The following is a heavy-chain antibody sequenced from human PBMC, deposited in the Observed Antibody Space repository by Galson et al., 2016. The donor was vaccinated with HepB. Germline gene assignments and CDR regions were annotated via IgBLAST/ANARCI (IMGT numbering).Heavy chain of an antibody. J-gene: IGHJ4*02. CDR2: ISSSSSSI. CDR3: ASPRGRLVMPPVY. CDR1: GFTFSSYT. Sequence: SLRLSCAASGFTFSSYTMNWVRQAPGKGLEWISSISSSSSSIYYADSVKGRFTVSRDNAKNSLFLQMNTLRAEDTAVYYCASPRGRLVMPPVYWGQGTLVTVSP. D-gene: IGHD6-6*01. V-gene: IGHV3-21*01.